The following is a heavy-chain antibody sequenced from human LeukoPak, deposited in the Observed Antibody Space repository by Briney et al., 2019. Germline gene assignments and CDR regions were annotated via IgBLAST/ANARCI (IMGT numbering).Heavy chain of an antibody. CDR3: ARLSGSYQLGDYFDY. V-gene: IGHV5-51*01. CDR2: IYPGDSDT. Sequence: GESLQISCKGSGYSFTSYWIGWVRQLPGKGLEWMGIIYPGDSDTRYSPSFQGQVTISADKSISTAYLQWSSLKASDTAMYYCARLSGSYQLGDYFDYWGQGTLVTVSS. J-gene: IGHJ4*02. CDR1: GYSFTSYW. D-gene: IGHD1-26*01.